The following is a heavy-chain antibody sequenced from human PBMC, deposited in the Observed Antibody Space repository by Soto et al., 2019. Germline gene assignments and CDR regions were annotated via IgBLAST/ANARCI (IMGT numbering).Heavy chain of an antibody. CDR3: ARGSTGNSYNFDY. CDR1: GFTFSDYH. CDR2: ISSSGSII. V-gene: IGHV3-11*01. Sequence: GGSLRLSCAASGFTFSDYHISLIRQAPGKGLEWVSYISSSGSIIYYADSVKGRFTISRDNAKNSLYLHMNSLRAEDTAVFYCARGSTGNSYNFDYWGQGTLVTVSS. D-gene: IGHD1-1*01. J-gene: IGHJ4*02.